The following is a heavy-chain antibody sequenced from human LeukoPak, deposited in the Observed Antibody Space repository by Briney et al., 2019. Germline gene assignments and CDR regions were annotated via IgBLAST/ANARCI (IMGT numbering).Heavy chain of an antibody. Sequence: ASVKVSCKASGYIFPSYGITWVRQAPGQGLEWMGWISAYNGNTYYAQRLQGRVTITTDESTSTAFMDLSSLRSEDTAVYYCARGKLGYYYYHMDAWGKGTTVTVSS. V-gene: IGHV1-18*01. CDR3: ARGKLGYYYYHMDA. J-gene: IGHJ6*03. CDR2: ISAYNGNT. CDR1: GYIFPSYG. D-gene: IGHD3-3*02.